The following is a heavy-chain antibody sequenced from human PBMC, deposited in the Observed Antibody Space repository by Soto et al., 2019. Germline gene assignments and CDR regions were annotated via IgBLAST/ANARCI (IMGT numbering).Heavy chain of an antibody. CDR1: GGSLSSYY. Sequence: KASETLSLTCTVSGGSLSSYYWTWIRQPPGKGLEWIGYVYYSGSTNYNPSLKSRVTISVDTSKNQFSLKLNSMTAADTAVYYCARHNYGSGSTYFDYWGQGTLVTVSS. CDR2: VYYSGST. D-gene: IGHD3-10*01. V-gene: IGHV4-59*08. J-gene: IGHJ4*02. CDR3: ARHNYGSGSTYFDY.